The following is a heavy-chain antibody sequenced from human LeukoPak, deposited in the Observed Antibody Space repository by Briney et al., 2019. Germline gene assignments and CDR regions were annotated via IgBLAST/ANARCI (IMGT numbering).Heavy chain of an antibody. V-gene: IGHV5-51*01. J-gene: IGHJ6*02. CDR2: IHPGDSDT. Sequence: GESLKISCRASGYSFTTYWIGWVRQMPGKGLEWMGIIHPGDSDTRYSPSFQGQVTISADKSISTAYLQWSSLRASDTAMYYCARTGGLPNRPLGVWGQGTTVTVSS. D-gene: IGHD1-14*01. CDR1: GYSFTTYW. CDR3: ARTGGLPNRPLGV.